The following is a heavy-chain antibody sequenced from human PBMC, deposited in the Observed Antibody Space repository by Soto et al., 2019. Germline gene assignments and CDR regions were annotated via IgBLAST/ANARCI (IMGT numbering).Heavy chain of an antibody. J-gene: IGHJ6*02. Sequence: PGGSLRLSCAASGFTFDDYAMHWVRQAPGKGLEWVSLISWDGGSTYYADSVKGRFTISRDNSKNSLYLQMNSLRAEDTALYYCAKDNTVGGYDFWSGMMDVWGQGTTVTVSS. CDR2: ISWDGGST. CDR3: AKDNTVGGYDFWSGMMDV. CDR1: GFTFDDYA. V-gene: IGHV3-43D*04. D-gene: IGHD3-3*01.